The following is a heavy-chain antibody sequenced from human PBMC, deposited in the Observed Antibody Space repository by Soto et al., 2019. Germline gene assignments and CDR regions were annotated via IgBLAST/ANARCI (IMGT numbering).Heavy chain of an antibody. Sequence: PGGSLRLSCAASGFAFSSHSMYWVRQAPGKGLEWVSYISSSGISIHYADSVKGRFTISRDNARNSLSLQMNSLRDDDTAVYYCAKGRVDTAYFDSWGQGTPVTVSS. V-gene: IGHV3-48*02. D-gene: IGHD2-15*01. CDR2: ISSSGISI. J-gene: IGHJ4*02. CDR1: GFAFSSHS. CDR3: AKGRVDTAYFDS.